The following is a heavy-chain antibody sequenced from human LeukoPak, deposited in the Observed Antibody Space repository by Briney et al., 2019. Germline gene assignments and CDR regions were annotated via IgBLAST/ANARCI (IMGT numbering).Heavy chain of an antibody. V-gene: IGHV4-30-2*01. CDR3: ARHDSNIAAAENYFDY. CDR1: GGSLSGGDYY. CDR2: VYHTGIT. J-gene: IGHJ4*02. D-gene: IGHD6-13*01. Sequence: SQTLSLTCTVSGGSLSGGDYYWSWIRQPPGKGLEWIGYVYHTGITHYNPSLKSRLTISVDRSKSQFSLELSSVTAADTAMYYCARHDSNIAAAENYFDYWGQGTLVTVSS.